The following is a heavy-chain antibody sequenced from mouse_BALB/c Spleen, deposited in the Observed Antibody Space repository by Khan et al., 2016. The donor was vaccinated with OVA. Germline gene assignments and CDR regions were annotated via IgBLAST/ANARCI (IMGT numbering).Heavy chain of an antibody. CDR1: GYTFTTYT. V-gene: IGHV1-4*01. Sequence: QVQLKQSGAELARPGASVKMSCKASGYTFTTYTIHWVKQRPGQGLEWIGYIIPSNDYINYNQKFKDRATLTADKSSSTAYMQLSSMTSEDSAVYYCVRERAYYRSDGWIAYWGQGTLVTVSA. CDR2: IIPSNDYI. J-gene: IGHJ3*01. CDR3: VRERAYYRSDGWIAY. D-gene: IGHD2-14*01.